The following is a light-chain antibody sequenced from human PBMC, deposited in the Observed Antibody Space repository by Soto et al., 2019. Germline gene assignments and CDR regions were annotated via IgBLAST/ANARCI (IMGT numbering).Light chain of an antibody. J-gene: IGKJ1*01. CDR3: QQYNNWPWT. CDR1: HGISDNY. CDR2: GAS. Sequence: EIVLTQSPGTLSLSPGEGATLSCRASHGISDNYLAWYQQKPGQAPRLLIYGASSRATGIPDRFSGSGSGTDFTLTISSLQSEDFAVYYCQQYNNWPWTFGQGTKVDIK. V-gene: IGKV3-20*01.